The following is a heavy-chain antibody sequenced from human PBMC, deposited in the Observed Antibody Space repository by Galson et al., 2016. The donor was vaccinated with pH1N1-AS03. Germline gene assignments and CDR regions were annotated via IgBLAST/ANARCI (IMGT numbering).Heavy chain of an antibody. J-gene: IGHJ6*04. Sequence: SVKVSCKASGDTLSSHAIRWVRQAPGQGLEWMGGIIAAFQTTKYSQKFQDRVTIRADDTTITVDMELSSLRSEDNAVYYCASGYTILGVTTAPQYYFYGMDYWGKGTTVTVSS. CDR2: IIAAFQTT. D-gene: IGHD3-3*01. V-gene: IGHV1-69*13. CDR3: ASGYTILGVTTAPQYYFYGMDY. CDR1: GDTLSSHA.